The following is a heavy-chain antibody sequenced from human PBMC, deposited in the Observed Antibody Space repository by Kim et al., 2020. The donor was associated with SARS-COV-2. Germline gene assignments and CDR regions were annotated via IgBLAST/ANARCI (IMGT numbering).Heavy chain of an antibody. V-gene: IGHV1-2*06. CDR1: GYTFTGYY. CDR2: INPNSGGT. Sequence: ASVKVSCKASGYTFTGYYMHWVRQAPGQGLEWMGRINPNSGGTNYAQKFQGRVTMTRDTSISTAYMELSRLRSDDTAVYYCARGMGGRVVPAALDYWGQGTLVTVSS. CDR3: ARGMGGRVVPAALDY. J-gene: IGHJ4*02. D-gene: IGHD2-2*01.